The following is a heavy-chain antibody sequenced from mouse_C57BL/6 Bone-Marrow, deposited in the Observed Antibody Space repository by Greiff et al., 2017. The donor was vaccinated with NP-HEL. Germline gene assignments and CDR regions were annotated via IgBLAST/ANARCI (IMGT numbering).Heavy chain of an antibody. J-gene: IGHJ3*01. V-gene: IGHV1-81*01. CDR2: IYPRSGNT. CDR1: GYTFTSYG. D-gene: IGHD4-1*01. Sequence: QVQLKESGAELARPGASVKLSCKASGYTFTSYGISWVKQRTGQGLEWIGEIYPRSGNTYYNEKFKGKATLTADKSSSTAYMELRSLTSEESAVYFCARSGANWDWFAYWGQGTLVTVSA. CDR3: ARSGANWDWFAY.